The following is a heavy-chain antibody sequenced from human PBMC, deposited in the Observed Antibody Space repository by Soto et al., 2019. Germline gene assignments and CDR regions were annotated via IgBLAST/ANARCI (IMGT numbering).Heavy chain of an antibody. J-gene: IGHJ5*01. CDR2: VYYSGGA. Sequence: QVHLQESGPGLVKPSETLSLTCAVSGVSIHNSHSFWGWIRQPPGKGLEFIANVYYSGGAHYNPSFKSRGTMSVDTATNQVSLRISAVTAADTAVYFCGRVVEGATRHTDFDSWGQGTLVTVSS. D-gene: IGHD2-21*01. V-gene: IGHV4-39*01. CDR1: GVSIHNSHSF. CDR3: GRVVEGATRHTDFDS.